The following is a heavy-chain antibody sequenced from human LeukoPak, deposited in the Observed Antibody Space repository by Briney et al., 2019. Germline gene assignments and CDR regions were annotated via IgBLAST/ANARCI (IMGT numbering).Heavy chain of an antibody. Sequence: ASVKVSCKASGYTFTSYGISWVRQAPGQGLEWMGRINPNSGGTNYAQKFQGRVTMTRDTSISTAYMELSRLRSDDTAVYYCARDRGLGYGDYVDYWGQGTLVTVSS. V-gene: IGHV1-2*06. D-gene: IGHD4-17*01. CDR3: ARDRGLGYGDYVDY. CDR1: GYTFTSYG. J-gene: IGHJ4*02. CDR2: INPNSGGT.